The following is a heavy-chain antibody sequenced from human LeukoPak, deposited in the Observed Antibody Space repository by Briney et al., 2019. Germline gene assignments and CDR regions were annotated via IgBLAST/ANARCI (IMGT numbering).Heavy chain of an antibody. J-gene: IGHJ6*03. CDR2: IIPIFGTA. CDR3: PRDRDGDNYVAPYYYYMDV. D-gene: IGHD5-24*01. Sequence: GASLKVSCKDSGGSFSNYAISWVRQAPAQGLKWMGGIIPIFGTANYAQRLQGRVTISTDESTSTAYMELSSLRSEDTAVYYCPRDRDGDNYVAPYYYYMDVWGKGTTVTVSS. CDR1: GGSFSNYA. V-gene: IGHV1-69*05.